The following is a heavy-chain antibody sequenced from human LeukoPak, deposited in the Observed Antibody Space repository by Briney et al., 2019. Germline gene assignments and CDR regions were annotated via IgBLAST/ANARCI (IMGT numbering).Heavy chain of an antibody. CDR2: ISSDGNSN. Sequence: GGSLRLTRAASGFIFSSYAMQWVRQAPGRGLEWVAVISSDGNSNFYSNSVRGRFTISRDNSKNTVYLQMNTLKGEDTAVYYCAKDGGAAGTFDYWDQGTLVTVSS. CDR3: AKDGGAAGTFDY. CDR1: GFIFSSYA. D-gene: IGHD6-13*01. J-gene: IGHJ4*02. V-gene: IGHV3-30*18.